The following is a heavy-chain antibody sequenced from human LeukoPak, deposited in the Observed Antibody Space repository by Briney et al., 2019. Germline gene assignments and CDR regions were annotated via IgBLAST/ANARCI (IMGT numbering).Heavy chain of an antibody. CDR3: ARVDDLDAFDM. Sequence: PGRSLRLSCAASGFTFSSYAMHWVRQAPGKGLEWVAVISDDGSNKYYADSVKGRFTISRDNSMNTLYLQMNSLRAEDTAVYYCARVDDLDAFDMWGQGTMVTVSS. J-gene: IGHJ3*02. D-gene: IGHD2-2*03. CDR2: ISDDGSNK. CDR1: GFTFSSYA. V-gene: IGHV3-30*04.